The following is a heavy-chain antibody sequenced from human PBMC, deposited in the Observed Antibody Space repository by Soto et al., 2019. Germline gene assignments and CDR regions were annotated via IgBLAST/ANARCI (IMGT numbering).Heavy chain of an antibody. CDR2: ISYDGSNK. V-gene: IGHV3-30*03. Sequence: QVQLVESGGGVVQPGRSLRLSCAASGFTFSSYGMHWVRQAPGKGLEWVAVISYDGSNKYYADSVKGRFTISRDNSKNTLYLQMNSLRAEDTAVYYCAGGPGSVVDPWGQGTLVTVSS. CDR3: AGGPGSVVDP. J-gene: IGHJ5*02. CDR1: GFTFSSYG. D-gene: IGHD3-10*01.